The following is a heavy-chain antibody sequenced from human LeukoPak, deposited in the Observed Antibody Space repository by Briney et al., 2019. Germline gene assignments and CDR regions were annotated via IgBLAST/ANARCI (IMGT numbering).Heavy chain of an antibody. CDR1: GGSLSSYY. J-gene: IGHJ4*02. CDR3: AGRAQTTGWAFDY. D-gene: IGHD6-19*01. Sequence: WGTLSLTCIVSGGSLSSYYWRWIRQPAGKGLEWIGQIHTSGSTNYKPSLKSRDATPVDTSKNQFSLELSSATAAETAGYYCAGRAQTTGWAFDYWGQGALVTVSS. V-gene: IGHV4-4*07. CDR2: IHTSGST.